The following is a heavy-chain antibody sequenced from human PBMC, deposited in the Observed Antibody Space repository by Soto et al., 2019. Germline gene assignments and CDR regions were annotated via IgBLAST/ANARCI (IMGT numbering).Heavy chain of an antibody. J-gene: IGHJ6*02. Sequence: GGSLRLSCAASGFTFSNYYINWVRQAPGKWLDWVSSISGSSASIYYADSVKGRFTISRDNAKASLYLQMNSLRAEDTAVYYCARDRYNWNHYGMDVWGQVAMGTVSS. D-gene: IGHD1-20*01. V-gene: IGHV3-21*01. CDR2: ISGSSASI. CDR1: GFTFSNYY. CDR3: ARDRYNWNHYGMDV.